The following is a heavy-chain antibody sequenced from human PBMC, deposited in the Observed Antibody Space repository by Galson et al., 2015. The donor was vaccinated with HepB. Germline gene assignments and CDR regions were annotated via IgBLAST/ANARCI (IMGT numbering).Heavy chain of an antibody. CDR2: IYSGGST. V-gene: IGHV3-53*01. CDR3: ASVSRNYFYHGMDV. CDR1: GFIVSSSY. D-gene: IGHD3-10*01. J-gene: IGHJ6*02. Sequence: SLRLSCAASGFIVSSSYMSWVRQAPGKGLEWVSLIYSGGSTYFADSVQGRFTISRDSSKNTLYLQMNSLRAEDTAMYYCASVSRNYFYHGMDVWGRGTTVTGSS.